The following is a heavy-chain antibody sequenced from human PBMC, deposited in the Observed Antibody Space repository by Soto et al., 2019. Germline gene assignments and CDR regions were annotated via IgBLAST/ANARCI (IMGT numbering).Heavy chain of an antibody. D-gene: IGHD2-21*01. V-gene: IGHV4-4*07. Sequence: LTCNVSDDSLSTYYWSWIRQPAGKGLEWIGRIYASGSTNYNPSLKSRVSMSVDTSKKQFSLKMISVTAADTAIYYCARSAIPRGGWFRPWGQGVLVTVSS. CDR1: DDSLSTYY. CDR3: ARSAIPRGGWFRP. J-gene: IGHJ5*02. CDR2: IYASGST.